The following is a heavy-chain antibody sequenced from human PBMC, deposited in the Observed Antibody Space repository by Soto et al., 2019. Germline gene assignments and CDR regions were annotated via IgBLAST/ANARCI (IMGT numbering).Heavy chain of an antibody. CDR3: ARGSLTYYYDSSGYREANWFDP. Sequence: SETLSLTCAVYGGSFSGYYWSWIRQPPGKGLEWIGEINHSGSTNYNPSLKSRVTISVDTSKNQFSLKLSSVTAADTAVYYCARGSLTYYYDSSGYREANWFDPWGQGTLVTVSS. D-gene: IGHD3-22*01. CDR2: INHSGST. V-gene: IGHV4-34*01. J-gene: IGHJ5*02. CDR1: GGSFSGYY.